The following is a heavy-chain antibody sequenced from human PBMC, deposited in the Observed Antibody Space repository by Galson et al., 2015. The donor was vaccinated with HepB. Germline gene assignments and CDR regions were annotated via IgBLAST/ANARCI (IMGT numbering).Heavy chain of an antibody. CDR2: IKSKTDGGTT. CDR3: TTDPLVYDIGPTEAIRNY. J-gene: IGHJ4*02. Sequence: SLRLSCAASGFTFSNAWMSWVRQAPGKGLEWVGRIKSKTDGGTTDYAAPVKGRFTIPRDDSKNTLYLQMNSLKTEDTAVYYCTTDPLVYDIGPTEAIRNYWGQGTLVTVSS. CDR1: GFTFSNAW. D-gene: IGHD3-9*01. V-gene: IGHV3-15*01.